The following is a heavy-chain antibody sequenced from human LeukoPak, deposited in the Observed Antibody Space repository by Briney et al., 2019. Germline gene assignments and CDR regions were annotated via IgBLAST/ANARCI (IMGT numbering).Heavy chain of an antibody. V-gene: IGHV3-11*04. Sequence: PGGSLRLSCAASGFIFSDYYMSWIRQAPGKGLEWVSYISSSGDTIYYADSVKGRFTISRDNAQNSLYLQMNSLRAEDTAVYYCARDGTPQTYYYDSSGYPLDYWGQGTLVTVSS. CDR3: ARDGTPQTYYYDSSGYPLDY. CDR2: ISSSGDTI. CDR1: GFIFSDYY. D-gene: IGHD3-22*01. J-gene: IGHJ4*02.